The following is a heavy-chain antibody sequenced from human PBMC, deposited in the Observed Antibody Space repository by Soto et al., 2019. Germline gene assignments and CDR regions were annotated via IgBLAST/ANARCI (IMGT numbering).Heavy chain of an antibody. D-gene: IGHD4-17*01. CDR3: ARASTVTTSGWIDP. Sequence: ASVKVSCKASGYTFTSYGISWVRQAPGQGLEWMGWISAYNGNTNYAQKLQGRVTMTTDTSTSTAYMELRSLRSDDTAVYYCARASTVTTSGWIDPWGQGTLVTVSS. CDR1: GYTFTSYG. CDR2: ISAYNGNT. J-gene: IGHJ5*02. V-gene: IGHV1-18*01.